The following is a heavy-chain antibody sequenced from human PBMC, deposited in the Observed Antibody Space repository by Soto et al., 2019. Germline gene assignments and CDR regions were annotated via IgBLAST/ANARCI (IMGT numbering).Heavy chain of an antibody. V-gene: IGHV3-23*01. CDR1: GFTFSSYA. J-gene: IGHJ6*02. Sequence: GGSLRLSCAASGFTFSSYAMSWVRQAPGKGLEWVSAISGSGGSTYYADSVKGRFTISRDNSKNTLYLQMNSLRAEDTAVYYCAKDRSARSTIYGALMDDYYGMDVSGHGTTFTVSS. CDR3: AKDRSARSTIYGALMDDYYGMDV. CDR2: ISGSGGST. D-gene: IGHD3-3*01.